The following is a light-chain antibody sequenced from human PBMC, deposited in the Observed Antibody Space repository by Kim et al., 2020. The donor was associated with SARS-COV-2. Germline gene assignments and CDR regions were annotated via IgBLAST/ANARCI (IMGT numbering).Light chain of an antibody. Sequence: ASKGDRVTITCRASQGIRSYLAGCQQKPGKAPKLLIYAASTLQSGVPSRFSGSGSGTDFTLTISCLQSEDFATYYCQQYYSYPWTFGQGTKVDIK. CDR1: QGIRSY. CDR2: AAS. J-gene: IGKJ1*01. V-gene: IGKV1-8*01. CDR3: QQYYSYPWT.